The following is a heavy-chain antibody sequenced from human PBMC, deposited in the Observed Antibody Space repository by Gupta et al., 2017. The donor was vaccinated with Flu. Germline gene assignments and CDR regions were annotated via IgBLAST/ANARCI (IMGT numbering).Heavy chain of an antibody. CDR3: AAGNYGSGSYSSRLGMDV. Sequence: TFSSYWMHWVRQAPGKGLVWVSRINSDGSSTSYADSVKGRFTISRDNAKNTLYLQMNSLRAEDTAVYYCAAGNYGSGSYSSRLGMDVWGQGTTVTVSS. D-gene: IGHD3-10*01. CDR1: TFSSYW. J-gene: IGHJ6*02. V-gene: IGHV3-74*01. CDR2: INSDGSST.